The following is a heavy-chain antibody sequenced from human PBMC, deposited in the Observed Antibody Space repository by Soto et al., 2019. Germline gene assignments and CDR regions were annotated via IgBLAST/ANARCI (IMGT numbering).Heavy chain of an antibody. CDR3: ASAFGGPAYCSSTSCYYDAFDI. Sequence: QVQLVESGGGVVQPGRSLRLSCAASGFTFSSYGMHWVRQAPGKGLEWVAVIWYDGSNKYYADSVKGRFTISRDNSKNTLYLQMNSRRAEDTAVYYCASAFGGPAYCSSTSCYYDAFDIWGQGTMVTVSS. CDR1: GFTFSSYG. CDR2: IWYDGSNK. V-gene: IGHV3-33*01. J-gene: IGHJ3*02. D-gene: IGHD2-2*01.